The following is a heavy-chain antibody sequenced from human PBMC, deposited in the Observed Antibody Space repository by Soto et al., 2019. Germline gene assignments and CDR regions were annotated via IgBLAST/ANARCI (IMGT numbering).Heavy chain of an antibody. CDR3: ARGEYGFGELSYAPNYWFDP. Sequence: SQTLSLTCAISGDSVSSNSAAWNWIRQSPSRGLEWLGRTYYRSKWYNDYAVSVKSRITINPDTSKNQFSLQLNSVTPEDTAVYYCARGEYGFGELSYAPNYWFDPWGQGTLVTVSS. V-gene: IGHV6-1*01. CDR1: GDSVSSNSAA. J-gene: IGHJ5*02. CDR2: TYYRSKWYN. D-gene: IGHD3-10*01.